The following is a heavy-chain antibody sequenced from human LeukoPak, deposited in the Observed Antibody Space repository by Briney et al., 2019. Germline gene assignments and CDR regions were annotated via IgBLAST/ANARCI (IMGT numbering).Heavy chain of an antibody. CDR2: IKSKSDGGTI. J-gene: IGHJ4*02. Sequence: PGGSLRLSCAASGFTFSSTRMNCVRQAPGKGLEWVGRIKSKSDGGTIDYAAPVKGRFTISRDDSKNTLYLQMHSLTTEDTAVYYCATTRTYWGQGTLVTVSS. CDR1: GFTFSSTR. CDR3: ATTRTY. V-gene: IGHV3-15*07.